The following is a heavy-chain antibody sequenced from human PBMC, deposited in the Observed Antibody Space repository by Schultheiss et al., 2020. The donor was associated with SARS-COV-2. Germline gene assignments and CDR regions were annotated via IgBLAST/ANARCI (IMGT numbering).Heavy chain of an antibody. V-gene: IGHV4-59*06. CDR3: ARADVLRYYFDY. Sequence: SETLSLTCTVSGGSISSYYWSWIRQHPGKGLEWIGYIFYIGSTYYNPSLKSRVTISVDTSKKQFSLKMSSVTAADAAVYYCARADVLRYYFDYWGQGNLVTVST. CDR2: IFYIGST. CDR1: GGSISSYY. J-gene: IGHJ4*02. D-gene: IGHD3-3*01.